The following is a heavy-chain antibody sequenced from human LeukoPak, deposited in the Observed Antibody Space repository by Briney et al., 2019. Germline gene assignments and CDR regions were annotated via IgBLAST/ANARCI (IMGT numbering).Heavy chain of an antibody. CDR1: GGSISSGGYY. CDR3: ARDGCSGGSCYIDY. CDR2: MYYSGST. J-gene: IGHJ4*03. V-gene: IGHV4-31*03. Sequence: SETLSLTCTVSGGSISSGGYYWSWIRQHPGKGLEWIRYMYYSGSTYYNPSLKSRVTISVDTSKNQFSLNLRSVTAADTAVYFCARDGCSGGSCYIDYWGQGTLVPVSS. D-gene: IGHD2-15*01.